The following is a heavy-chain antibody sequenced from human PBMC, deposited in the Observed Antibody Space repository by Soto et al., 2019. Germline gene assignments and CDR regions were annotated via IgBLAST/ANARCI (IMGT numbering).Heavy chain of an antibody. CDR1: GFTFSSYG. J-gene: IGHJ6*02. CDR2: IWYDGSNK. Sequence: GGSLRLSCAASGFTFSSYGMHWVRQAPGKGLEWVAVIWYDGSNKYYADSVKGRFTISRDNSKNTLDLQMNSLRAEDTAVYYCAREEVVVVPAARHYYGMDVWGQGTTVTVSS. V-gene: IGHV3-33*01. CDR3: AREEVVVVPAARHYYGMDV. D-gene: IGHD2-2*01.